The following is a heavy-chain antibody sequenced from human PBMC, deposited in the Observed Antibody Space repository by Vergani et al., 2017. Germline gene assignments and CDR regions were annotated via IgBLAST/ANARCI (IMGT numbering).Heavy chain of an antibody. Sequence: EVQLVESGGGLVKPGGSLRLSCAASGFTFISYAMSWVRQAPGTGLEWVSAISGSGGSTYYADPVKGRFTLSRDKSNTTRYLQMNSLRAEDTAVYYCAKGGLSISWDSSGGEGDYYFGMDVWGQGTTVTVSS. CDR3: AKGGLSISWDSSGGEGDYYFGMDV. D-gene: IGHD6-19*01. V-gene: IGHV3-23*04. CDR1: GFTFISYA. J-gene: IGHJ6*02. CDR2: ISGSGGST.